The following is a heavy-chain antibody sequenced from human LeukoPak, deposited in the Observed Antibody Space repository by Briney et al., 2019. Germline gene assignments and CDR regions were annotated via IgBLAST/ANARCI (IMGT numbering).Heavy chain of an antibody. CDR2: INSDGTTT. J-gene: IGHJ6*03. V-gene: IGHV3-74*01. CDR1: GLTFSGYW. D-gene: IGHD2-8*01. Sequence: TGGSLRLSCADSGLTFSGYWMHWVRQAPGKGLVWVSRINSDGTTTTYADSVKGRFTISRDNAKNTLYLQMNSLRGEDTAVYYCARCLLYLWNRNFYYYMDVWGKGTTVTVSS. CDR3: ARCLLYLWNRNFYYYMDV.